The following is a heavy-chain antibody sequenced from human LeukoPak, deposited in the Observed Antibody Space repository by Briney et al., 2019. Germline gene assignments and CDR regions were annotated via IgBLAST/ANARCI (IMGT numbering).Heavy chain of an antibody. V-gene: IGHV3-23*01. CDR2: IGVGGTT. J-gene: IGHJ4*02. Sequence: QPGDSLRLSCVASGFTFNSYGMNWVRQAPGKGLEWVSGIGVGGTTYYADSVKGRFTISRDTSKNTLYLQMNSLRAEDTAVYYCAKTQGYYDCWGQGTLVTVSS. D-gene: IGHD3-22*01. CDR3: AKTQGYYDC. CDR1: GFTFNSYG.